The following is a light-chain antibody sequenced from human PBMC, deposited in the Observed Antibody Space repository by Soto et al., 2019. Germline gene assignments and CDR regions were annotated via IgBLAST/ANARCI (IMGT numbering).Light chain of an antibody. CDR3: VLYMGSGIPPV. Sequence: QTVVTQEPSFSVSPGGTVTLTCGLSSGSVSTNYYPSWYQQTPGQGPRTPIYSTNIRSSGVPDRFSGSILGNKAALTITGAQADDESGYFCVLYMGSGIPPVFGGGTKLTVL. V-gene: IGLV8-61*01. J-gene: IGLJ3*02. CDR2: STN. CDR1: SGSVSTNYY.